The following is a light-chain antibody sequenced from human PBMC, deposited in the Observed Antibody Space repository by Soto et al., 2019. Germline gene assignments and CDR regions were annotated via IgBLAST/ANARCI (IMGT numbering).Light chain of an antibody. CDR1: QSVSSSY. V-gene: IGKV3-20*01. CDR3: QQYGSSPHT. CDR2: GAS. Sequence: EIVLTQSPGTLSLSPGERATLSCRASQSVSSSYLAWYQQKPGQAPRLLIYGASRRAPGIPDRFSGSGSGTDFTLSMSRLEPEDFTVYYCQQYGSSPHTFGQGTKLAIK. J-gene: IGKJ2*01.